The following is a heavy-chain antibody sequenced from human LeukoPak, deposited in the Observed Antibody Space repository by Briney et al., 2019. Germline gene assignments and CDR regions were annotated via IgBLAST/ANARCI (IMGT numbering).Heavy chain of an antibody. Sequence: SETLSLTCTVSGGSISSSSYYWGWIRQPPGKGLEWIGNIYYSGSTYYNPSLKSRVTISVDTSKNQFSLKLSSETAADTAVYYCARLTNWYFDLWGRGTLVTVSS. CDR2: IYYSGST. CDR1: GGSISSSSYY. V-gene: IGHV4-39*01. CDR3: ARLTNWYFDL. J-gene: IGHJ2*01.